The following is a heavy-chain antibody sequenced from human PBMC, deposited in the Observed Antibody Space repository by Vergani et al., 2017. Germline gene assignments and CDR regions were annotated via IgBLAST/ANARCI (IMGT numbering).Heavy chain of an antibody. D-gene: IGHD3-3*01. J-gene: IGHJ4*02. CDR3: AKGGTITIFGSVDYY. CDR1: GFTLGDYA. Sequence: EVHLVESGGGLVQPGRSLRLSCSGSGFTLGDYAMTWVRQAPGKGLEWVAAIASSGTITYYSDSVKRRFTVFRDNSQNTLFLQMSSLRAEDTALYYCAKGGTITIFGSVDYYWGQGTLVTVSS. CDR2: IASSGTIT. V-gene: IGHV3-23*04.